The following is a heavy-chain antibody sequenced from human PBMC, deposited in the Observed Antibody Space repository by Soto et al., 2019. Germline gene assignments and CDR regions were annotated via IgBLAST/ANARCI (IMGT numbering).Heavy chain of an antibody. Sequence: QVQLVESGGGVVQPGRSLRLSCAASGITFSSYAMHWVRQAPGKGLEWGAVISYDGSNKYYADSVKGRLTISRDNSKNTLYLQMNSLRAEDTAVYYCARDSSIVVVVAAPGALDYWGQGTLVTVSS. D-gene: IGHD2-15*01. V-gene: IGHV3-30-3*01. CDR3: ARDSSIVVVVAAPGALDY. CDR1: GITFSSYA. CDR2: ISYDGSNK. J-gene: IGHJ4*02.